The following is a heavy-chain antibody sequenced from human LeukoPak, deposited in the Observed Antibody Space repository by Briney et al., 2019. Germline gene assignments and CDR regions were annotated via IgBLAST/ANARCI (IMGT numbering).Heavy chain of an antibody. J-gene: IGHJ3*02. V-gene: IGHV4-34*01. CDR3: ARGGCCGGDCYENDAFDI. Sequence: SETLSLTCAVYGGSFSAYYWSWTRQPPGKGLEWIGEINHSGSTNYNPSLKSRVTISLDTSKNQFSLKLSSVTAPDTAVYYCARGGCCGGDCYENDAFDIWGQGTMVTVSS. CDR1: GGSFSAYY. CDR2: INHSGST. D-gene: IGHD2-21*02.